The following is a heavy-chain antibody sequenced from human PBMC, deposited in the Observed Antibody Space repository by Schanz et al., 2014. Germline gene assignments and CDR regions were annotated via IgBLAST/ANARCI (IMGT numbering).Heavy chain of an antibody. CDR2: INAGTGNT. CDR1: GYTFTSYS. D-gene: IGHD3-9*01. J-gene: IGHJ4*02. Sequence: QVQLVQSGAEVKKPGASVKVSCKASGYTFTSYSMHWVRQAPGQGLEWMGWINAGTGNTEYSQKFQGRVTITRDTLASTAYMEVSSLRSEDTAVYYCATGKGDILTGRYWGQGTLVTVSS. CDR3: ATGKGDILTGRY. V-gene: IGHV1-3*01.